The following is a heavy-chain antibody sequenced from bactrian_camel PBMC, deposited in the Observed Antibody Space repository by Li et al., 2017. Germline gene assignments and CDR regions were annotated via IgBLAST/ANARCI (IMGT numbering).Heavy chain of an antibody. J-gene: IGHJ4*01. V-gene: IGHV3S53*01. Sequence: HVQLVESGGGSVQAGGSLRLSCVVSGYIASNEAYCMGWFRQAPGEEREGIAFDDDDGTRLYAESVRGRFAISKDMDKNTLYLEMDSLKPEDTATFCGLGPTSCINWGHWGPGTQVTVSS. CDR2: DDDDGTR. D-gene: IGHD8*01. CDR1: GYIASNEA. CDR3: LGPTSCINWGH.